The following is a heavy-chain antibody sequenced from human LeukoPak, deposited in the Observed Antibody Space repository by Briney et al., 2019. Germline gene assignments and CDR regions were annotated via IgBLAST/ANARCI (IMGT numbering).Heavy chain of an antibody. Sequence: GASVKVSCKASGYTFTGYYMHWVRQAPGQGPEWMGWINPNSGGTNYAQKFQGRVTMTRDTSISTAYMELSRLRSDDTAVYYCARARGRTRGSYYAGYWGQGTLVTVSS. CDR1: GYTFTGYY. CDR3: ARARGRTRGSYYAGY. D-gene: IGHD1-26*01. V-gene: IGHV1-2*02. CDR2: INPNSGGT. J-gene: IGHJ4*02.